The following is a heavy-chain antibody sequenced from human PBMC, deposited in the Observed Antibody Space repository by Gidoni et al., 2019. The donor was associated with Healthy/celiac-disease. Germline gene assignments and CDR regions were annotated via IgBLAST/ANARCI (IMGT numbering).Heavy chain of an antibody. CDR3: ARGVAVVTPFDY. Sequence: QVQLVESGGGVVQPVRSLRLSCAASGFPFSSYAMHWVRQAPGKGLEWVAVISYDGSNKYYADSVKGRFTISRDNSKNTLYLQMNSLRAEDTAVYYCARGVAVVTPFDYWGQGTLVTVSS. CDR1: GFPFSSYA. CDR2: ISYDGSNK. J-gene: IGHJ4*02. D-gene: IGHD2-21*01. V-gene: IGHV3-30-3*01.